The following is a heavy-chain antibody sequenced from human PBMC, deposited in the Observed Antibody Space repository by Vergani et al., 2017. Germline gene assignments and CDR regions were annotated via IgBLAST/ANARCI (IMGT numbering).Heavy chain of an antibody. CDR1: GGSISSGSYY. CDR2: IYTSGST. CDR3: ARLASTPY. V-gene: IGHV4-61*02. J-gene: IGHJ4*02. Sequence: QVQLQESGPGLVKPSQTLSLTCTVSGGSISSGSYYWSWIRQPAGKGLEWIGRIYTSGSTNYNPSLKSRVTISVDTSKNQFSLKLSSVTAADTAVYYCARLASTPYWGQGTLVTVSS. D-gene: IGHD2-2*01.